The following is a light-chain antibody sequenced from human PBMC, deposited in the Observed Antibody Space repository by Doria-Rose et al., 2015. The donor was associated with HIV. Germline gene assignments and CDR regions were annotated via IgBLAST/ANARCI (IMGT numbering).Light chain of an antibody. V-gene: IGKV3-20*01. J-gene: IGKJ1*01. CDR3: HQYGTSWT. Sequence: TQSPGTLSLSPGERATLSCRASQSFGSTYLAWYQQKPGQAPSLLIYDGSTRATGIPDRFSASGSGTDFTLTINRLEPEDFALYYCHQYGTSWTFVQGTKVEI. CDR1: QSFGSTY. CDR2: DGS.